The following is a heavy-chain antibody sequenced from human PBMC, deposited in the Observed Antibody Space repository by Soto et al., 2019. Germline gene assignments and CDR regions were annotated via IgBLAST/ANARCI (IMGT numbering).Heavy chain of an antibody. CDR1: GGSISSSSYY. V-gene: IGHV4-39*01. CDR3: ARLWGYCSSTSCYTDYYYGMDV. Sequence: NPSETLSLTCTVSGGSISSSSYYWGWIRQPPGKGLEWIGSIYYSGSTYYNPSLKSRVTISVDTSKNQFSLKLSSVTAADTAVYYCARLWGYCSSTSCYTDYYYGMDVWGQGTTVTVSS. J-gene: IGHJ6*02. CDR2: IYYSGST. D-gene: IGHD2-2*02.